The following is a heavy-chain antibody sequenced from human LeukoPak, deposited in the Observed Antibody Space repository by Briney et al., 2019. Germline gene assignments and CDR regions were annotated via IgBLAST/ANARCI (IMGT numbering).Heavy chain of an antibody. Sequence: SETLSLTCTVSGGSISSYYWSWIRQPAGKGLEWIGRIYSTGSTNYNPSLESRVTMSVDTSKNQFPLRLRSVTAADTAVYYCARQIASAGTAGFDFWGQGALVTVSS. CDR1: GGSISSYY. D-gene: IGHD6-13*01. J-gene: IGHJ4*02. CDR3: ARQIASAGTAGFDF. CDR2: IYSTGST. V-gene: IGHV4-4*07.